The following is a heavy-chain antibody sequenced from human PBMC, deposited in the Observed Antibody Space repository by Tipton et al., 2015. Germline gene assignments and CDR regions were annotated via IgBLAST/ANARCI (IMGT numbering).Heavy chain of an antibody. J-gene: IGHJ5*02. V-gene: IGHV5-51*01. D-gene: IGHD6-6*01. CDR2: IFPSDSDT. CDR3: ARHGSIGARQNWFDP. CDR1: GYIFTNYW. Sequence: QLVQSGAEVKKPGESLRISCKGSGYIFTNYWIGWVRQMPGKGLAYMGIIFPSDSDTRYSPSFQGRVSISADKSINTVYLQWNSLKASDTAMYYCARHGSIGARQNWFDPWGQGTLVSVSS.